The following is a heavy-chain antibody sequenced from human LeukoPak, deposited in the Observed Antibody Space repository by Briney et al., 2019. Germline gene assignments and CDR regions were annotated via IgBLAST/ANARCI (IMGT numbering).Heavy chain of an antibody. J-gene: IGHJ6*02. CDR3: AKDRDPMRSRGMDV. Sequence: GGSLRLSCAASGFTFSSYWMHWVRQGPGKGLVWVSRIKSDGSNPSYADAVKGRFIIYRDNAKSTLYLQMRSLRAEDTAVYYCAKDRDPMRSRGMDVWGQGTTVAVSS. CDR1: GFTFSSYW. D-gene: IGHD3-10*01. V-gene: IGHV3-74*01. CDR2: IKSDGSNP.